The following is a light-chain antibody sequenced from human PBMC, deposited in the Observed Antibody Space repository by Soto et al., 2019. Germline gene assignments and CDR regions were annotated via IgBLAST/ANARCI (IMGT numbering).Light chain of an antibody. J-gene: IGKJ1*01. CDR1: QGISSY. Sequence: DIQLTQSPSFLSASVGDRVTITCRASQGISSYLAWYQQKPGKAPKLLIYAASTLQSGVPSRFSGSGSGTEFTLTISSLQPEDFATYYCQQLNSYLWTVGQGTKVEIK. V-gene: IGKV1-9*01. CDR3: QQLNSYLWT. CDR2: AAS.